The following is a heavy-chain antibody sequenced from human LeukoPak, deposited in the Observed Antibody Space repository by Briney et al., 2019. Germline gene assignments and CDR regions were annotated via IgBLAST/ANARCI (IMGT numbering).Heavy chain of an antibody. CDR2: IWYDGSNK. CDR3: ARDYGGNSVCLSD. Sequence: SLRLYCAASGFTFSSYGMHWVRQAPGKGLEWVAVIWYDGSNKYYADSVKGRFTISRDNSKNTLYLQMNSLRAEDTAVYYCARDYGGNSVCLSDWGQGTLVTVSS. D-gene: IGHD4-23*01. J-gene: IGHJ4*02. CDR1: GFTFSSYG. V-gene: IGHV3-33*01.